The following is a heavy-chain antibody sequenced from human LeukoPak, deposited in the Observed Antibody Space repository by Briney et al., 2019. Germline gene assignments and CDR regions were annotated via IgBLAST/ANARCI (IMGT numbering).Heavy chain of an antibody. J-gene: IGHJ4*02. CDR1: GGSISSGGYY. D-gene: IGHD1-26*01. V-gene: IGHV4-31*03. CDR2: IYYSGST. CDR3: ASSGSYLIYFDY. Sequence: SETLSLTCIVSGGSISSGGYYWSWIRQHPGKGLEWIGYIYYSGSTYYNPSLKGRVTISVDTSRNQFSLKLSSVTAADTAVYYCASSGSYLIYFDYWGQGTLVTVSS.